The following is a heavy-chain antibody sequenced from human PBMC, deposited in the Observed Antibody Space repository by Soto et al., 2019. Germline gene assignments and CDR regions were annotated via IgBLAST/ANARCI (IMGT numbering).Heavy chain of an antibody. J-gene: IGHJ4*02. CDR1: GGTFSSYT. CDR2: IIPILGIA. D-gene: IGHD3-9*01. CDR3: ARVDSEELIWTGYLAY. V-gene: IGHV1-69*02. Sequence: QVQLVQSGAEVKKPGSSVKVSCKASGGTFSSYTISWVRQAPGQGLEWMGRIIPILGIANYAQKFQGRVTITADKSTSTAYMELSSLRSEDTAVYYCARVDSEELIWTGYLAYWGQGTLVTVSS.